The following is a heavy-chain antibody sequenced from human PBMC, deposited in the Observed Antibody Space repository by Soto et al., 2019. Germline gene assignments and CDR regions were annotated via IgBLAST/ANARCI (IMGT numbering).Heavy chain of an antibody. CDR1: GSPISSYY. J-gene: IGHJ4*01. CDR2: TYYTGTT. Sequence: PSETLSLTCNVSGSPISSYYWGWFRQPPGQGLEWVGYTYYTGTTSYNPSLRSRVAISVDASKSQFSLDLRSVTAADTAVYFCARLGGRYQAFDYWGHGALVTVSS. CDR3: ARLGGRYQAFDY. D-gene: IGHD2-15*01. V-gene: IGHV4-59*08.